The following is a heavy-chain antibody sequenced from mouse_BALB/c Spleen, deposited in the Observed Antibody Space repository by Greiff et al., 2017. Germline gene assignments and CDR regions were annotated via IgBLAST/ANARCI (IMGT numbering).Heavy chain of an antibody. V-gene: IGHV5-17*02. Sequence: EVKLVESGGGLVQPGGSRKLSCAASGFTFSSFGMHWVRQAPEKGLEWVAYISSGSSTIYYADTVKGRFTFSRDNPKNTLFLQMTSLRSEETAMYYCERSWGRRAMDYWGQGTSVTVSS. CDR2: ISSGSSTI. CDR1: GFTFSSFG. J-gene: IGHJ4*01. CDR3: ERSWGRRAMDY. D-gene: IGHD1-1*01.